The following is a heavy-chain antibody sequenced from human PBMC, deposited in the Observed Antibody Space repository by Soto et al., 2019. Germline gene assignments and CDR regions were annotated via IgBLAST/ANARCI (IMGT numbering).Heavy chain of an antibody. J-gene: IGHJ6*02. V-gene: IGHV1-3*01. CDR2: INASNGNT. Sequence: GASVKVSCKASGYTFTSYAMHWVRQAPGQRLEWMGWINASNGNTKYSQKFQGRVTITADESTSTAYMELSSLRSEDTAVYYCARAMYSREMDVWGQGTTVTVSS. CDR1: GYTFTSYA. D-gene: IGHD6-13*01. CDR3: ARAMYSREMDV.